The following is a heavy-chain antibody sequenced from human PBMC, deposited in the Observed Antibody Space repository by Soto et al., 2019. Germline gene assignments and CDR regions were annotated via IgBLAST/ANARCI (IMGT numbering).Heavy chain of an antibody. V-gene: IGHV3-23*01. CDR1: GFTFSSYA. J-gene: IGHJ4*02. CDR3: AKDQPEYTSGYY. Sequence: EVQLLESGGGLVQPGGSLRLSCAASGFTFSSYAMSWVRQAPGKGLEWVSAISGGGGSTNYADSVKGRFTISRDNPKNTLYLQMNSLRAEDTAVYYCAKDQPEYTSGYYWGQGTLVTVSS. D-gene: IGHD5-18*01. CDR2: ISGGGGST.